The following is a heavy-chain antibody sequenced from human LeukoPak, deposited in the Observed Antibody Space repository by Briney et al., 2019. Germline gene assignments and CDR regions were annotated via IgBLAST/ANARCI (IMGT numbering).Heavy chain of an antibody. Sequence: GGSLRLSCAASGFTFSSYWIHWVRQAPGKGLEWVSAISGSGGSTYYADSVKGRFTISRDNSKNTLYLQMNSLRAEDTAVYYCAKDPPRYYYDSSGYYSWGQGTLVTVSS. CDR1: GFTFSSYW. V-gene: IGHV3-23*01. D-gene: IGHD3-22*01. J-gene: IGHJ4*02. CDR3: AKDPPRYYYDSSGYYS. CDR2: ISGSGGST.